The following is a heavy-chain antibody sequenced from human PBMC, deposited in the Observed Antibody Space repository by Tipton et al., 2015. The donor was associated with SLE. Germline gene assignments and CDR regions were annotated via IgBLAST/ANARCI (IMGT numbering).Heavy chain of an antibody. CDR2: SYHRGTT. CDR1: GGSISSGSYY. Sequence: TLSLTCTVSGGSISSGSYYWSWIRQPAGKGLEWIGNSYHRGTTYYNPSLKSRVTISADTSKNHLSLKLTSVTAADTAVYFCARSSSVRTLLWPTFAYWGQGTLVTVSS. CDR3: ARSSSVRTLLWPTFAY. V-gene: IGHV4-61*09. D-gene: IGHD2/OR15-2a*01. J-gene: IGHJ4*02.